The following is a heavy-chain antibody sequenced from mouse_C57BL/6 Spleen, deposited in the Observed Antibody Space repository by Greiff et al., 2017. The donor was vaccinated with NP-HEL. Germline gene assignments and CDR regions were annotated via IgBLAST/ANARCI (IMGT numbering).Heavy chain of an antibody. J-gene: IGHJ3*01. CDR1: GYSFTGYY. CDR2: INPSTGGT. Sequence: EVQLQESGPELVKPGASVKISCKASGYSFTGYYMNWVKQSPEKSLEWIGEINPSTGGTTYNQKFKAKATLNVDKSSSTAYMQLKSLTTEDSAVYYCAIYYDNDVGFAYWGQGTLVTVSA. V-gene: IGHV1-42*01. CDR3: AIYYDNDVGFAY. D-gene: IGHD2-4*01.